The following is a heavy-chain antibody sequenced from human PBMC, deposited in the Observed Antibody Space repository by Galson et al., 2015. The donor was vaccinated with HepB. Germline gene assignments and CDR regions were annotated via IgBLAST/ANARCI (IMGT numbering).Heavy chain of an antibody. D-gene: IGHD1-7*01. CDR1: GFTFSNHW. CDR3: ARDLPPNWNYNWFDS. J-gene: IGHJ5*01. V-gene: IGHV3-7*03. CDR2: IKPDGSDK. Sequence: SLRLSCAVSGFTFSNHWMTWVRQAPGKGLEWVANIKPDGSDKYYVDSVKGRFTMSSDNADNSLYLQMDNLRAEDTAVYYCARDLPPNWNYNWFDSWGQGILVTVSS.